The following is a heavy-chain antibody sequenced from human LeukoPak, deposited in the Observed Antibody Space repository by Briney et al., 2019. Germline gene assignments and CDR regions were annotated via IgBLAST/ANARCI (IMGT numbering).Heavy chain of an antibody. V-gene: IGHV3-23*01. CDR1: GFTFSSYG. CDR3: AKEEKGAYYDFWSGHDAFDI. Sequence: GGSLRLSCAASGFTFSSYGMHWVRQAPGKGLEWVSAISGSGGSTYYADSVKGRFTISRDNSKNTLYLQMNSLRAEDTAVYYCAKEEKGAYYDFWSGHDAFDIWGQGTMVTVSS. D-gene: IGHD3-3*01. J-gene: IGHJ3*02. CDR2: ISGSGGST.